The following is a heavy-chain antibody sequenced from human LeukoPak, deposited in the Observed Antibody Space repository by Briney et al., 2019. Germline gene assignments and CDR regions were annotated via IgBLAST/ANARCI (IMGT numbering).Heavy chain of an antibody. CDR3: ARDFWAPVVAATTLPDY. J-gene: IGHJ4*02. D-gene: IGHD2-15*01. CDR1: GFTFSSYA. V-gene: IGHV3-64*01. CDR2: ISSNGGST. Sequence: GGSLRLSCAASGFTFSSYAMHWVRQAPGKGLEYGSAISSNGGSTYYANSVKGSFTIYRDNSKNTLYLQMSSLRAEDTAVYYCARDFWAPVVAATTLPDYWGQGTLVTVSS.